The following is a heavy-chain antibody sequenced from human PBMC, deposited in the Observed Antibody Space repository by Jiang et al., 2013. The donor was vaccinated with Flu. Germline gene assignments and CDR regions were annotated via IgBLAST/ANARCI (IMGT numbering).Heavy chain of an antibody. V-gene: IGHV4-59*08. J-gene: IGHJ4*02. D-gene: IGHD4-11*01. CDR3: ARHFVDYNFDY. Sequence: NPSLKSRVTMSVDTSKTQFSLNLKSVTAADTAVYYCARHFVDYNFDYWGQGTLITVSS.